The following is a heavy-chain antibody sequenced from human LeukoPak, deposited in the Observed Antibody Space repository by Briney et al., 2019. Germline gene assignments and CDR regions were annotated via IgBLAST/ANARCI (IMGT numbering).Heavy chain of an antibody. D-gene: IGHD4-17*01. J-gene: IGHJ3*02. CDR3: ARDLRGTVTTLSAFDI. Sequence: ASVKVSCKASGGTFSSYAISWVRQAPGQGLEWMGGIIPIFGTANYAQKFQGRVTITADKSTSTAYMELSSLRSEDTAVYYCARDLRGTVTTLSAFDIWGQGTMVTVSS. V-gene: IGHV1-69*06. CDR1: GGTFSSYA. CDR2: IIPIFGTA.